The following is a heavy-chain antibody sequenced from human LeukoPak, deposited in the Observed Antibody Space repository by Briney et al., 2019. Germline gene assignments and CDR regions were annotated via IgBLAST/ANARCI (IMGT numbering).Heavy chain of an antibody. CDR2: IRSKANSYAT. V-gene: IGHV3-73*01. J-gene: IGHJ4*02. Sequence: PGGSLRLSCAASGFTFSASAMHWVRQASGKGLEWVGRIRSKANSYATAYAASVKGRFTISRDDSKNTAYLQMNSLKTEDTAVYYCTRMALSGTGSLDYWGQGTLVTVSS. CDR1: GFTFSASA. CDR3: TRMALSGTGSLDY. D-gene: IGHD3/OR15-3a*01.